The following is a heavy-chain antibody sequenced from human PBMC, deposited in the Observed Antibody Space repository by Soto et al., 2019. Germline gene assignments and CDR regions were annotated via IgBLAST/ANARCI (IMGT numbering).Heavy chain of an antibody. J-gene: IGHJ5*02. Sequence: SETLSLTCSVSGASVAGGSYYWSWVRQPPGKGLEWIGYIPSRGRPFYNPSLTSRGTISADTSKNQLSLQLTSVTAADTAVYYCGRDRYSGYDFGLWGQGTLVTVSS. V-gene: IGHV4-30-4*01. CDR1: GASVAGGSYY. D-gene: IGHD5-12*01. CDR3: GRDRYSGYDFGL. CDR2: IPSRGRP.